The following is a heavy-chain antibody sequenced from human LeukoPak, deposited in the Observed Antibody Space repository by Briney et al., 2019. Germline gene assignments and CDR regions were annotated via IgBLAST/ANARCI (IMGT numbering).Heavy chain of an antibody. CDR2: IYHSGST. CDR3: ARAAIPPIDY. CDR1: GYSISSGYY. V-gene: IGHV4-38-2*02. J-gene: IGHJ4*02. D-gene: IGHD6-25*01. Sequence: SETLSLTCTVSGYSISSGYYWGWIRQPPGKGLEWIGSIYHSGSTYYNPSLKSRVTISVDTSKNQFPLKLSSVTAADTAVYYCARAAIPPIDYWGQGTLVTVSS.